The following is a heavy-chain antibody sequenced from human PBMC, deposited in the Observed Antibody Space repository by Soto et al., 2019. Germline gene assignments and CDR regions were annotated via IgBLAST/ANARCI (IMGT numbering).Heavy chain of an antibody. D-gene: IGHD1-26*01. Sequence: QAQLEESGGGVVQPGTSLRLSCAASAFSFSSSGMHWVRQAPGEGLEWVAAIWDDGGNKYYADSVKGRFTISRDNSKNTLFLQMNSLRAEDTALYYCARSSGSYFAAFYDTWGQGTLVSVSS. J-gene: IGHJ5*02. CDR2: IWDDGGNK. V-gene: IGHV3-33*01. CDR1: AFSFSSSG. CDR3: ARSSGSYFAAFYDT.